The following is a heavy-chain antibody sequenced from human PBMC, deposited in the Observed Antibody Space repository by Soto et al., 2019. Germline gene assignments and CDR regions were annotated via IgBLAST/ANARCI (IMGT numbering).Heavy chain of an antibody. CDR1: GFNVMSYW. CDR3: ARDIGFDYVS. J-gene: IGHJ4*02. D-gene: IGHD3-16*01. CDR2: IKEDGSEI. Sequence: PGGSLRLSCGVSGFNVMSYWMSWVRQAPGKGLEWVASIKEDGSEIYYLQSVRGRFTISRDSAGNALHLAMNYLSAEDTAVYFCARDIGFDYVSWGQGTLVTVSS. V-gene: IGHV3-7*01.